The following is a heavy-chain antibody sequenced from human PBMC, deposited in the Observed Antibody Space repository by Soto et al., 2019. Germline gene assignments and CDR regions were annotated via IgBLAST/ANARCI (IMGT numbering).Heavy chain of an antibody. CDR1: GYTFTSYG. J-gene: IGHJ4*02. V-gene: IGHV1-18*01. Sequence: ASVKVSCKASGYTFTSYGISWVRQAPGQGLEWIGWISAYNGNTNYAQKLQGRVTMTTDTSTSTAYMELRSLRSDDTAVYYCARDDWDYGDYVSNYYFDYWGQGTLVTVSS. D-gene: IGHD4-17*01. CDR2: ISAYNGNT. CDR3: ARDDWDYGDYVSNYYFDY.